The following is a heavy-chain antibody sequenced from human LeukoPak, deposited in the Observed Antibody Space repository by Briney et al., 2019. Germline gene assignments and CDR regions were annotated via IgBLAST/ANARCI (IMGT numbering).Heavy chain of an antibody. CDR1: GFTFSSYA. Sequence: PGGSLRLSCAASGFTFSSYAMHWVRQAPGKGLEWVAVISYDGSNKYYADSVKGRFTISRDNSKNTLYLQMNSLRAEDTAVYYCARSHARLVGATYQHFLVNYWGQGTLVTVSS. D-gene: IGHD1-26*01. V-gene: IGHV3-30*04. CDR3: ARSHARLVGATYQHFLVNY. J-gene: IGHJ4*02. CDR2: ISYDGSNK.